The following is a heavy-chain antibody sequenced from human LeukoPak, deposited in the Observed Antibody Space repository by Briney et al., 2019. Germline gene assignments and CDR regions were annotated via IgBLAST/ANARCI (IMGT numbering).Heavy chain of an antibody. J-gene: IGHJ4*02. D-gene: IGHD3-9*01. CDR3: AKTPPPYFDWAPVDS. V-gene: IGHV3-30*04. Sequence: PGGSLRLSCAASGFTFSSYAMHWLRQAPGKGLEWVAIISYDGSNKYYADSVKGRFTISRDNSKNTLSMQMTSLRIEDPSVYYCAKTPPPYFDWAPVDSWGQGTLVTVSS. CDR1: GFTFSSYA. CDR2: ISYDGSNK.